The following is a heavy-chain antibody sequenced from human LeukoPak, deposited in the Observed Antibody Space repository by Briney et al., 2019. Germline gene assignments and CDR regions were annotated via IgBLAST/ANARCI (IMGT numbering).Heavy chain of an antibody. CDR2: MNPNSGNT. CDR3: ARCRPDIVVVPAAPRGAFDI. CDR1: GYTFTSYD. J-gene: IGHJ3*02. D-gene: IGHD2-2*01. Sequence: ASVKVSCKASGYTFTSYDINWVRQATGQGLEWMGWMNPNSGNTGHAQKFQGRVTITADESTSTAYMELSSLRSEDTAVYYCARCRPDIVVVPAAPRGAFDIWAKGQWSPSLQ. V-gene: IGHV1-8*01.